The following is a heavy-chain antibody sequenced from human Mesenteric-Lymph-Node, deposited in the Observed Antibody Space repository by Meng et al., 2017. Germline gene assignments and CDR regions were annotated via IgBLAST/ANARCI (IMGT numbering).Heavy chain of an antibody. Sequence: QVQLQESGPGLVKPSGTLSLTCAVSGGSISSRNWWSWVRQPPGKGLEWIGEIYHSGSTNYNPSLKSRVTISVDKSKNQFSLKLSSVTAADTAVYYCARLYYVDSNYWYFDLWGRGTLVTVSS. D-gene: IGHD4-17*01. CDR2: IYHSGST. J-gene: IGHJ2*01. V-gene: IGHV4-4*02. CDR3: ARLYYVDSNYWYFDL. CDR1: GGSISSRNW.